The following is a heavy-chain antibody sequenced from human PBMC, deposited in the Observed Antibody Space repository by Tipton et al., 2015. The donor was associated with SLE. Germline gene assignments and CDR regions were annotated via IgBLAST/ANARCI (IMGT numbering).Heavy chain of an antibody. CDR2: ISSGSNHI. J-gene: IGHJ4*02. V-gene: IGHV3-21*01. Sequence: SLRLSCAASGFSFTTFAMNWVRQAPGEGLEWVSSISSGSNHIYDADSLKGRFTISRDNAKNSLYLQMNSLRAEDTAVYFCVRGNTYGPDFFDYWGQGTLVTVSS. CDR3: VRGNTYGPDFFDY. D-gene: IGHD5-18*01. CDR1: GFSFTTFA.